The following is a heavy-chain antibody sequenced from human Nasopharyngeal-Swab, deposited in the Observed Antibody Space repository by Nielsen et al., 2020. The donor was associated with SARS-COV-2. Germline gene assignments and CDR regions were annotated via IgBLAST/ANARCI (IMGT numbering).Heavy chain of an antibody. CDR3: TRPIYCSSTSCSDV. V-gene: IGHV3-73*01. J-gene: IGHJ6*04. CDR2: IRSKANSYAT. CDR1: GFTFSGSA. D-gene: IGHD2-2*01. Sequence: GESLKISCAASGFTFSGSAMHWVRQASGKGLEWVGHIRSKANSYATAYAASVKGRFTISRDDSKNAAYLQMNSLKTEDTAVYYCTRPIYCSSTSCSDVWGKGTTVTVSS.